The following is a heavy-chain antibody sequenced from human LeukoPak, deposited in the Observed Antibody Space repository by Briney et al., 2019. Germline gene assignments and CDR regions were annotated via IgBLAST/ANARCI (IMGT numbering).Heavy chain of an antibody. J-gene: IGHJ5*02. CDR2: IYTSGST. V-gene: IGHV4-4*09. CDR1: GGSISSYY. CDR3: AKSIAARPWWFDL. D-gene: IGHD6-6*01. Sequence: SETLSLTCTVSGGSISSYYWSWIRQPPGKGLEWIGYIYTSGSTNYNPSLKSRVTISVDTSKNQFSLKLSSVTAADTAVYYCAKSIAARPWWFDLWGQGTLVTVSS.